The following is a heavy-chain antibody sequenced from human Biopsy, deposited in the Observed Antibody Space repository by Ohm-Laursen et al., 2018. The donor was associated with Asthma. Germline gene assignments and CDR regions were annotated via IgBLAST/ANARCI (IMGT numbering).Heavy chain of an antibody. CDR1: GGTFNTHV. D-gene: IGHD2-2*01. CDR2: INSVFGTT. V-gene: IGHV1-69*13. CDR3: ARKAGSCISRTCYSLDF. Sequence: GATVKISCKSLGGTFNTHVIGWVRQAPGQGLEWMGGINSVFGTTTYPQKFQDRVTITADDSPSTVYMELSSLRSEDTAVYYCARKAGSCISRTCYSLDFWGQGTLVTVSS. J-gene: IGHJ4*02.